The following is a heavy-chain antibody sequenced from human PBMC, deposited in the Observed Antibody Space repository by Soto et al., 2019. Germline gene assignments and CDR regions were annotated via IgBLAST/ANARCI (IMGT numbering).Heavy chain of an antibody. CDR3: SKKVNSGPGSQYFDY. CDR2: FRTGGDDGTT. D-gene: IGHD3-10*01. Sequence: GGSLRLSCAASGFTFSSYSMSWVRQAPGKGLEWVSGFRTGGDDGTTYYADSVKGRFTISRDNSKNTLFLQMNSLRAEDTAIYYCSKKVNSGPGSQYFDYWGQGTLVTVSS. CDR1: GFTFSSYS. V-gene: IGHV3-23*01. J-gene: IGHJ4*02.